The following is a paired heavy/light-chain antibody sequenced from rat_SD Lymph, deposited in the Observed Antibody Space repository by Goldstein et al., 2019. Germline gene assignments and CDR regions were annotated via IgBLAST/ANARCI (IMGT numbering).Light chain of an antibody. CDR3: LQYVNLPYT. V-gene: IGKV19S2*01. Sequence: DIQMTQSPPSLSASLGDKVTITCQASQNINKYIAWYQQKPGKAPRLLIRYTSTLESGTPSRFSGSGSGRDYSFSISNVESEDIASYYCLQYVNLPYTFGAGTKLELK. CDR2: YTS. J-gene: IGKJ2-3*01. CDR1: QNINKY.
Heavy chain of an antibody. V-gene: IGHV2-64*01. CDR3: ARHKINYYDDDWGYFDY. Sequence: QVQLKETGPDLVQLTQTLSITCTVSGFSLTTYNVHWVRQPPGKGLEWMGAMWNGGGTDYNSAFKSRLSISRDTSKSQVFLKMNSLQTDDTAKYFCARHKINYYDDDWGYFDYWGQGVMVTVSS. CDR1: GFSLTTYN. CDR2: MWNGGGT. J-gene: IGHJ2*01. D-gene: IGHD1-12*01.